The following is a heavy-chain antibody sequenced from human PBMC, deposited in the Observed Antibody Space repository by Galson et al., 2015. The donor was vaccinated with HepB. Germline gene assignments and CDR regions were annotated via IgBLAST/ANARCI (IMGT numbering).Heavy chain of an antibody. J-gene: IGHJ6*02. Sequence: SVKVSCKASGYTFTGYFIHWVRQAPGQGLEWMGWINPNSGATDYAQKFQGWVTMTRDTSTSTAYMELSRLRSDDTAVYYCARDPAIFGVAGYYYYGMDVWGQGTTVTVSS. CDR1: GYTFTGYF. CDR3: ARDPAIFGVAGYYYYGMDV. D-gene: IGHD3-3*01. V-gene: IGHV1-2*04. CDR2: INPNSGAT.